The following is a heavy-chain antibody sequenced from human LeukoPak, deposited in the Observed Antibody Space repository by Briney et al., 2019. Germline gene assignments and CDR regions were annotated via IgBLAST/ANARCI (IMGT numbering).Heavy chain of an antibody. CDR2: ISSSSSYI. CDR1: GFTFSSYS. Sequence: GGSLRLSCAASGFTFSSYSMNWVRQAPGKGLEWVSSISSSSSYIYYADSVKGRFAIPRDNAKNSLYLQMNSLRAEDTAVYYCARAGYYDSSGYQGVVDYWGQGTLVTVSS. J-gene: IGHJ4*02. D-gene: IGHD3-22*01. V-gene: IGHV3-21*01. CDR3: ARAGYYDSSGYQGVVDY.